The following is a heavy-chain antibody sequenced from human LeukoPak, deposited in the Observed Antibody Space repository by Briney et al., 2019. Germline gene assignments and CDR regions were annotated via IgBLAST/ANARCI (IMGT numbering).Heavy chain of an antibody. CDR3: ARDDRIAAVGTFDY. J-gene: IGHJ4*02. V-gene: IGHV3-53*01. CDR1: GFTVSSNF. D-gene: IGHD6-13*01. Sequence: GGSLRLSCAASGFTVSSNFMSWVRQAPGKGLEWVSVIYSGGTTYYADSVKGRFTISRDNSKNTLYLQMNSLRAEDTAVYYCARDDRIAAVGTFDYWGQGTLVTVSS. CDR2: IYSGGTT.